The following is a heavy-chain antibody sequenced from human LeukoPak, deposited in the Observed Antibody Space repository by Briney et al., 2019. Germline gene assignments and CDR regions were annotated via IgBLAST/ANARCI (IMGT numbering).Heavy chain of an antibody. Sequence: ASVNVSCKASGYAFTSYGISWVRQAPGQGLEWMGWISAYNGNTNYAQKLQGRVTMTTDTSTSTAYMELRSLRSDDTAVYYCASTDCSSTSCYKGFDPWGQGTLVTVSS. CDR2: ISAYNGNT. J-gene: IGHJ5*02. CDR3: ASTDCSSTSCYKGFDP. V-gene: IGHV1-18*01. D-gene: IGHD2-2*02. CDR1: GYAFTSYG.